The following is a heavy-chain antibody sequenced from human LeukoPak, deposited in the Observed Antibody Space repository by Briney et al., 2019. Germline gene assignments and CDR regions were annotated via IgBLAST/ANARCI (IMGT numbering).Heavy chain of an antibody. V-gene: IGHV3-30*18. CDR1: GFTFSSYG. Sequence: GRSLRLSCAASGFTFSSYGMHWVRQAPGKGLEWVAVISYDGSNKYYADSVKGRFTISRDNSKNTLYLQMNSLRAEDTAVYYCANGHSSGWFDYWGQGTLVTVSS. CDR2: ISYDGSNK. D-gene: IGHD6-19*01. J-gene: IGHJ5*01. CDR3: ANGHSSGWFDY.